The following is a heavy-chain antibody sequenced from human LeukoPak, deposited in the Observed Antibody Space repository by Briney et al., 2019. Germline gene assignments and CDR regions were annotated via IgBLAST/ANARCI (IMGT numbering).Heavy chain of an antibody. V-gene: IGHV1-8*01. D-gene: IGHD2-2*01. CDR1: GYTFTNYD. CDR3: ARRYCISTGCSAFDY. CDR2: MNPNSGDS. J-gene: IGHJ4*02. Sequence: ASVKVSCKASGYTFTNYDINWVRQATGQGLEWMGWMNPNSGDSHSVDKFQGRVTMARDTSIRTAYMELSGLRSDDTAVYYCARRYCISTGCSAFDYWGPGTPVTVSS.